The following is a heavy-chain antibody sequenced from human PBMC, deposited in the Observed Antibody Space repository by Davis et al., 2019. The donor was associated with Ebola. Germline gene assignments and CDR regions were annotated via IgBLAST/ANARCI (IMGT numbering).Heavy chain of an antibody. CDR2: ISGSGGST. D-gene: IGHD6-13*01. V-gene: IGHV3-23*01. Sequence: PGGSLRLSCAASGFTFSSYAMSWVRQAPGKGLEWVSAISGSGGSTYYADSVKGRFTISRDNSKNTLYLQMNSLRAEDTAVYYCAKGGHRQQLVLYWFDPWGQGTLVTVSS. CDR3: AKGGHRQQLVLYWFDP. CDR1: GFTFSSYA. J-gene: IGHJ5*02.